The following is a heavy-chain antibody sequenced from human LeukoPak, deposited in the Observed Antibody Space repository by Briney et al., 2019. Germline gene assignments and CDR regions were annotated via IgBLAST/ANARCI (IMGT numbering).Heavy chain of an antibody. D-gene: IGHD3-3*01. CDR3: TRDFDFSSAI. CDR1: GFTFSSYW. V-gene: IGHV3-74*01. J-gene: IGHJ4*02. Sequence: GGSLRLSCAASGFTFSSYWMHWVRQAPGKGLVWVSRISPDGSTTGHADSVKGRFTASRDNAKNTLFLQMNSLRAEDTAVYYCTRDFDFSSAIWGQGTLVTVSS. CDR2: ISPDGSTT.